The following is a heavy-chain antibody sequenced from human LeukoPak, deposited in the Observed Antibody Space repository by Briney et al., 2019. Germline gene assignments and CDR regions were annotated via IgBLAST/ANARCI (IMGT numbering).Heavy chain of an antibody. CDR1: GGSISSYY. CDR3: AGSVVGWYFDL. Sequence: PSETLSLTCTVSGGSISSYYWSWIRQPPGKGLEWIGYIYYSGSTNYNPSLKSRVTISVDTSKNQFSLKLSSVTAADTAVYYCAGSVVGWYFDLWGRGTLVTVSS. J-gene: IGHJ2*01. V-gene: IGHV4-59*01. D-gene: IGHD5/OR15-5a*01. CDR2: IYYSGST.